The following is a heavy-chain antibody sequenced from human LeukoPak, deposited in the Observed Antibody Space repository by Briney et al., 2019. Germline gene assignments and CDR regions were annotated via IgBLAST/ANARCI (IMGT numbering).Heavy chain of an antibody. D-gene: IGHD3-10*01. CDR1: GFTFSSYA. J-gene: IGHJ4*02. CDR3: AKGRAGGVRGVIPYYFDH. Sequence: GGSLGLSCAASGFTFSSYAMSWVRQAPGKGLEWVSAISGSGGSTYYADSVKGRFTISRDNSKNTLYLQMNSLRAEDTAVYYCAKGRAGGVRGVIPYYFDHWGQGTLVTVSS. V-gene: IGHV3-23*01. CDR2: ISGSGGST.